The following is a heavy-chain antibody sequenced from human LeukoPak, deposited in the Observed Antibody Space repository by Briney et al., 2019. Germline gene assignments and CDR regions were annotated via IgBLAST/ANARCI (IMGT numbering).Heavy chain of an antibody. CDR1: GFTFSSYE. Sequence: GGSLRLSCAASGFTFSSYEMNWVRQAPGKGLEWVSYITSSGSAIYYADSVKGRFTISRDNAKNSLYLQMSSLGAEDTAVYYCASGLSSSSYDYWGQGTLVTVSS. CDR2: ITSSGSAI. CDR3: ASGLSSSSYDY. J-gene: IGHJ4*02. D-gene: IGHD6-6*01. V-gene: IGHV3-48*03.